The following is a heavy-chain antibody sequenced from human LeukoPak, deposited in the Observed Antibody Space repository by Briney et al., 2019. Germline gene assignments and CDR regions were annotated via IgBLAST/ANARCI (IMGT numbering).Heavy chain of an antibody. CDR1: DDSITMYY. CDR2: INHSGST. D-gene: IGHD6-6*01. V-gene: IGHV4-34*01. CDR3: ARGEEYSSSLVLDY. Sequence: SETLSLTCTVSDDSITMYYWTWIRQPPGKGLEWIGEINHSGSTNYNPSLKSRVTISVDTSKNQFSLKLSSVTAADTAVYYCARGEEYSSSLVLDYWGQGTLVTASS. J-gene: IGHJ4*02.